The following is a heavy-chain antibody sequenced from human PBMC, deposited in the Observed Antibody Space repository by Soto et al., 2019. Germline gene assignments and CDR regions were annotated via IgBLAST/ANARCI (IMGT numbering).Heavy chain of an antibody. CDR2: ISASSGNT. CDR3: ARETKFYGFWSGYYRFDT. CDR1: GYSFNSYG. J-gene: IGHJ5*02. D-gene: IGHD3-3*01. V-gene: IGHV1-18*01. Sequence: HAQLMQSGPEVKNPGASVKVSCKASGYSFNSYGISWVRQAPGKGLEWMGWISASSGNTSYAQDLQGRLTMTTDTSTSTAYLELRSLTSDDTAVYYCARETKFYGFWSGYYRFDTWGQGTLVSVSS.